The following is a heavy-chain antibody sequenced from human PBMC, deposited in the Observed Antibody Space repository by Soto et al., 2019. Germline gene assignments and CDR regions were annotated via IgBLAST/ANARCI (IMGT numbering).Heavy chain of an antibody. CDR1: RVGYASRC. Sequence: WKASRVGYASRCRRWVRHDTGQGLEWMGWISAYNGNTNYAQKLQGRVTMTTDTSTSTAYMELRSLRSDDTAVYYGARDGAAHTENFEYWGQRTLVTGSS. CDR3: ARDGAAHTENFEY. D-gene: IGHD6-6*01. J-gene: IGHJ4*02. CDR2: ISAYNGNT. V-gene: IGHV1-18*01.